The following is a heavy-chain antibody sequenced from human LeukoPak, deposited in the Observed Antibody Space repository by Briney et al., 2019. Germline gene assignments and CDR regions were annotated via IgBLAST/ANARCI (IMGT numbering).Heavy chain of an antibody. V-gene: IGHV4-59*01. J-gene: IGHJ4*02. CDR2: IYYSGNT. CDR1: GGSFSGYY. CDR3: TREGLGGGNFDY. D-gene: IGHD2-15*01. Sequence: SETLSLTCAVYGGSFSGYYWSWIRQPPGKGLEWIGYIYYSGNTNYNPSLKSRVTISVDTSKNQFSLKLSSVTPADTAVYYCTREGLGGGNFDYWGQGTLVTVSS.